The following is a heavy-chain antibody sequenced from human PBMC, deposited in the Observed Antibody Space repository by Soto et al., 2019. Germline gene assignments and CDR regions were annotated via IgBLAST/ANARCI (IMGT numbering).Heavy chain of an antibody. Sequence: ASVKVSCKASGGTFSSYAISWVRQAPGQGLEWMGGIIPIFGTANYAQKFQGRVTITADESTSTAYMELSSLRSEDTAVYYCAADGYNAELQTNDYWGQGTLVTVSS. V-gene: IGHV1-69*13. J-gene: IGHJ4*02. D-gene: IGHD1-26*01. CDR1: GGTFSSYA. CDR3: AADGYNAELQTNDY. CDR2: IIPIFGTA.